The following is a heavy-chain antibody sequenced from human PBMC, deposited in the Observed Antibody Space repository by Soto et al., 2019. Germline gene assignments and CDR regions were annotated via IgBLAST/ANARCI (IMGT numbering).Heavy chain of an antibody. D-gene: IGHD4-4*01. V-gene: IGHV3-30*18. J-gene: IGHJ6*02. CDR1: GFTFSSYG. Sequence: QVQLVESGGGVVQPGRSLRLSCAASGFTFSSYGMHWVRQAPGKGLEWVAVISYDGSNKYYADSVKGRFTISRDNSKNTLYLQMNSLRAEDTAVYYCAKDYSNYRYYYYYGMDVWGQGTTVTVSS. CDR2: ISYDGSNK. CDR3: AKDYSNYRYYYYYGMDV.